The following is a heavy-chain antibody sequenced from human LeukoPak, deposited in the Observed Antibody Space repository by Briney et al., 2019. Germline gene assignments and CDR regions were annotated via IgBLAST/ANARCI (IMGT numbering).Heavy chain of an antibody. CDR1: GYTFTSYG. D-gene: IGHD5-18*01. Sequence: ASVKVSCKASGYTFTSYGISWVRQAPGQGLEWMGWISAYNGNANYAQKLQGRVTMTTDTSTSTAYMELRSLRSDDTAVYYCARDVTAPGSYYFDYWGQGTLVTVSS. J-gene: IGHJ4*02. CDR3: ARDVTAPGSYYFDY. CDR2: ISAYNGNA. V-gene: IGHV1-18*01.